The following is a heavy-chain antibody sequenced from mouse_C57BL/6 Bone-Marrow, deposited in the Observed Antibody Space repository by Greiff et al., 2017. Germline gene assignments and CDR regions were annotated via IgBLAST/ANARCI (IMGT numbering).Heavy chain of an antibody. Sequence: VQLQPSGPELVKPGASVKMSCKASGYTFTDYYMHWVKQKPGKGLEWIGEIYPGSGNTYYNEKFKGKATLTADTSSSTAYMQLSSLTSEDSAVYFCASPFYYYARSTGAMDYWGQGTSVTVSS. D-gene: IGHD1-1*01. J-gene: IGHJ4*01. CDR2: YPGSGNTY. CDR1: YTFTDYYM. V-gene: IGHV1-83*01. CDR3: SPFYYYARSTGAMDY.